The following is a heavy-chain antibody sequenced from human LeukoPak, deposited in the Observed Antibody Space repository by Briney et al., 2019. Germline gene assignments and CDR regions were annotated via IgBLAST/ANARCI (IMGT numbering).Heavy chain of an antibody. V-gene: IGHV1-69*04. CDR2: IIPIFGIA. J-gene: IGHJ6*02. CDR1: GRTFSSYA. Sequence: ASVKVSCKASGRTFSSYAISWVRQAPGQGLEWMGRIIPIFGIANYAQKFQGRVTITADKSTSTAYMELSSLRSEDTAVYYCARDQVEGYGMDVWGQGTTVTVSS. CDR3: ARDQVEGYGMDV. D-gene: IGHD2-15*01.